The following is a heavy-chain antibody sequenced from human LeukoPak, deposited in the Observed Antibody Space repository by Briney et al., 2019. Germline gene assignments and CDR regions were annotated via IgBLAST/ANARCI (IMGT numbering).Heavy chain of an antibody. CDR1: GFTFTTYW. D-gene: IGHD3-9*01. V-gene: IGHV3-7*01. J-gene: IGHJ4*02. CDR3: ARTGYYGTIDY. Sequence: GGSLRLSCAASGFTFTTYWMSWVRQLPGKGLEWVANINQDGTEKYYVDSVKGRFTISRDNAKNSLDLQMNSLRAEDTAVYYCARTGYYGTIDYWGQGTLVTVSS. CDR2: INQDGTEK.